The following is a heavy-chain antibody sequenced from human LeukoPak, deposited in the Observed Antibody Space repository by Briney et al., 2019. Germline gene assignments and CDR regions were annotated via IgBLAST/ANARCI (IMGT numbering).Heavy chain of an antibody. CDR1: GYTFTGYY. CDR3: AKDSSGWYAYYYMDV. D-gene: IGHD6-19*01. Sequence: ASVKVSCKASGYTFTGYYMHWVRQAPGQGLEWMGWINPSSGGTNYAQKFQGRVTMTRDTSISTAYMELSRLRSDDTAVYYCAKDSSGWYAYYYMDVWGKGTTVTVSS. CDR2: INPSSGGT. V-gene: IGHV1-2*02. J-gene: IGHJ6*03.